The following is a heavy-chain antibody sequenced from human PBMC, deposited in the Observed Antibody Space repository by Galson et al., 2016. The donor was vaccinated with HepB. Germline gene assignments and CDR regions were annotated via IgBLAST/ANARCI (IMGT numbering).Heavy chain of an antibody. J-gene: IGHJ4*02. CDR1: GYTFTTYG. D-gene: IGHD1-7*01. Sequence: SVKVSCKASGYTFTTYGISWVRQAPGQGLKWMGWISTHSGTTNHAQELQGRITMTTDTSTSTAYMELTNLKSDDTAVYYCVRDRERTLDYWGQGTLVSVSS. CDR2: ISTHSGTT. CDR3: VRDRERTLDY. V-gene: IGHV1-18*04.